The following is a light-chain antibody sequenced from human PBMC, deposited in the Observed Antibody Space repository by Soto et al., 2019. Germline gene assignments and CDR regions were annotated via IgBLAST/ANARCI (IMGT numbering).Light chain of an antibody. Sequence: DIQMTQSPSSLSASVGDRVTITCRASQNISDSLNWYQHKPGQAPKLLIYAASSLQSGVPSRFSGSGSETDVTLTSSSLQPEDFASYFCQRSWTFGQGTKL. V-gene: IGKV1-39*01. J-gene: IGKJ2*01. CDR2: AAS. CDR3: QRSWT. CDR1: QNISDS.